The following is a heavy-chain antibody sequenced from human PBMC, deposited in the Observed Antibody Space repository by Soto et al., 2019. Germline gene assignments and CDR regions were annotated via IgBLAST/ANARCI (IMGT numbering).Heavy chain of an antibody. D-gene: IGHD6-19*01. Sequence: PGGSLRLSCAASAFTFSDYYMHGARQGPGKGSVSASAISGERGRTYYAGSVRGRFTRSRDNAKSTVYLQMNRLRADDRAVYYCVRDFMTMAGIQWGQGTLVTVSS. V-gene: IGHV3-74*01. CDR1: AFTFSDYY. J-gene: IGHJ4*02. CDR2: ISGERGRT. CDR3: VRDFMTMAGIQ.